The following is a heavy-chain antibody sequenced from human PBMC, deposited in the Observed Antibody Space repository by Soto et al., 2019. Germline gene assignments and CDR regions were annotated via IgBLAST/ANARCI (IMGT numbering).Heavy chain of an antibody. V-gene: IGHV2-5*02. CDR3: ARADSTGSGLEVLEI. J-gene: IGHJ3*02. D-gene: IGHD3-9*01. Sequence: QITLTQSGPTLVKPTQTLTLTCNFSGFSFDSSGLGVVWIRQPPGKALEWLALVYWDDDKRYSPSLGSRLATSRDTSKTQVILTMTNMNPVDTGTYYCARADSTGSGLEVLEIWGQGTVVTVS. CDR2: VYWDDDK. CDR1: GFSFDSSGLG.